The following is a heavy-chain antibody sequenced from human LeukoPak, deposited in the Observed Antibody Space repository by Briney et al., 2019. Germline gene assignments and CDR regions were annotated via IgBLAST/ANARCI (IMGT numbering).Heavy chain of an antibody. J-gene: IGHJ4*02. CDR3: AKAADYYDSSGYYVPFDY. Sequence: GGSLRLSCAASGFTFSSYAMSWVRQAPGKGLEWVSAISGSGGSTYYADSVKGRFTISRDNSKNTLYLQMNGLRAEDTAVYYCAKAADYYDSSGYYVPFDYWGQGTLVTVSS. D-gene: IGHD3-22*01. V-gene: IGHV3-23*01. CDR2: ISGSGGST. CDR1: GFTFSSYA.